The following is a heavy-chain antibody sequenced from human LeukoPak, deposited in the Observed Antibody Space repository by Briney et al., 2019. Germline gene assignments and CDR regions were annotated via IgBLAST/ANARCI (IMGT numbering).Heavy chain of an antibody. CDR2: INPNSGGT. D-gene: IGHD6-13*01. V-gene: IGHV1-2*02. CDR1: GYTFTAYY. CDR3: ARVHWYSSSWGDY. Sequence: GASVKVSCKASGYTFTAYYMHWVRQAPGQGLEWMGWINPNSGGTNYAQKFQGRVTMTRETSISTAYMELSRLRSDDTAVYYCARVHWYSSSWGDYWGQGTLVTVSS. J-gene: IGHJ4*02.